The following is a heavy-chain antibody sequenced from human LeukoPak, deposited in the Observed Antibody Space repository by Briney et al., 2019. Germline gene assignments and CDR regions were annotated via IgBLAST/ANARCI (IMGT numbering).Heavy chain of an antibody. J-gene: IGHJ4*02. CDR2: ISPHNGNT. CDR3: ARDLNYVTLGYDILADVGYYFDY. V-gene: IGHV1-18*01. D-gene: IGHD3-9*01. Sequence: GASVKVSFKASGYTFTMYGISWVRQAPGQGPQWLGWISPHNGNTNYAQDLQGRVTMTTDASTSTAYLELRSLRSDDTDIYYCARDLNYVTLGYDILADVGYYFDYWGQGSLVTVSS. CDR1: GYTFTMYG.